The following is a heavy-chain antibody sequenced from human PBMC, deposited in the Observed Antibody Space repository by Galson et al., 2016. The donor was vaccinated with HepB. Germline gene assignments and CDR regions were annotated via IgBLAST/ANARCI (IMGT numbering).Heavy chain of an antibody. J-gene: IGHJ4*02. V-gene: IGHV6-1*01. CDR3: ARDRGGSSGWDFDY. D-gene: IGHD6-19*01. Sequence: CAISGDSVSSNSAAWTWIRQSPSRGLEWLGRTYYRSKWNNDYAVSVKSRITITPDTSKNQFSLQLNSVTPEETAVYYCARDRGGSSGWDFDYWGQGTLVTVSS. CDR1: GDSVSSNSAA. CDR2: TYYRSKWNN.